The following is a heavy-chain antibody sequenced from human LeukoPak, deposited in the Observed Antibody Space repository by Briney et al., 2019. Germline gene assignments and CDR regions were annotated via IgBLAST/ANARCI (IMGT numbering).Heavy chain of an antibody. Sequence: ASVKVSCKASGFSFTSYGFSWVRQSPGQGLEWMGWISAYDGSTNYAQKLQDRVTMATDTSTSTAYMDLRSLRSDDSAVYFCARIAEQHLQYYYDYWGQGTLVTVSS. D-gene: IGHD6-13*01. V-gene: IGHV1-18*01. J-gene: IGHJ4*02. CDR3: ARIAEQHLQYYYDY. CDR2: ISAYDGST. CDR1: GFSFTSYG.